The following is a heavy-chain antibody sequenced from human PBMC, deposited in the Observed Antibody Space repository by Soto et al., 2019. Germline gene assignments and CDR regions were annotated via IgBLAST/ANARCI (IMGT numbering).Heavy chain of an antibody. J-gene: IGHJ6*02. CDR1: GFTFSSYA. D-gene: IGHD3-22*01. V-gene: IGHV3-23*01. CDR3: AKESSGYTLNYYYYGMDV. Sequence: GGSLRLSCAASGFTFSSYAMSWVRQAPGKGLEWVSAISGSGGSTYYADSVKGRFTISRDNSKNTLYLQMSSLRAEDTAVYYCAKESSGYTLNYYYYGMDVWGQGTTVTVSS. CDR2: ISGSGGST.